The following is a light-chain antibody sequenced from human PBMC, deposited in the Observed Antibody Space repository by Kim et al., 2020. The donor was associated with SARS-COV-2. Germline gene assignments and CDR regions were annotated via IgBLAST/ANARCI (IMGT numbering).Light chain of an antibody. CDR2: VGAGGIVG. Sequence: CTLSSGYSNYKVDWYQQRPGKGPRFVMRVGAGGIVGSKGDGIPDRFSVLGSGLNRYLTIKNIQEEDESDYHCGADHGSGSNFVVVFGGGTQLTVL. J-gene: IGLJ2*01. CDR1: SGYSNYK. V-gene: IGLV9-49*01. CDR3: GADHGSGSNFVVV.